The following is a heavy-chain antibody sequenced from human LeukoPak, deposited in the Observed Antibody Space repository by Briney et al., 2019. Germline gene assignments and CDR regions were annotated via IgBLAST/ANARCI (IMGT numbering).Heavy chain of an antibody. CDR3: ARGLGDYNTNWFPVSGY. J-gene: IGHJ4*02. D-gene: IGHD1-1*01. CDR2: MNPDSGDT. Sequence: ASVKVSCKASGFTFTTHDMSWVPQAAGRGLEWMGWMNPDSGDTGCAQKFQGRVTMTRNTTTSTAYMELSSLRSEDMAISYCARGLGDYNTNWFPVSGYWGQGTLVTVSS. V-gene: IGHV1-8*01. CDR1: GFTFTTHD.